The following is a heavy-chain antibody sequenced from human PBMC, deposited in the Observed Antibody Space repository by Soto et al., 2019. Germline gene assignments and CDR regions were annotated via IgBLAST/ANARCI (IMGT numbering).Heavy chain of an antibody. CDR1: GFTFSSFD. Sequence: DVQLVESGGALVQPGGSLRLSCVGSGFTFSSFDMNWVRQAPGKGLEWISYISSRGISTYYADSVKGRFTISRDNADNSLFLQMNSLRVEDTAVYYCSRALTHYYDTSGPAFGYWGQGTLLTVSS. J-gene: IGHJ4*02. D-gene: IGHD3-22*01. CDR3: SRALTHYYDTSGPAFGY. CDR2: ISSRGIST. V-gene: IGHV3-48*03.